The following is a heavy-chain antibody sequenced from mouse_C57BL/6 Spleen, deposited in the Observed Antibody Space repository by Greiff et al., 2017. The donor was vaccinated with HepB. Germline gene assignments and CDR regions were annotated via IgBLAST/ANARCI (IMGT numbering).Heavy chain of an antibody. Sequence: EVKVEESGGGLVQPGGSLSLSCAASGFTFTDYYMSWVRQPPGKALEWLGFIRNKANGYTTEYSASVKGRFTISRDNSQSILYLQMNALRAEDSATYYCASQSIEYVYAMDYWGQGTSVTVSS. V-gene: IGHV7-3*01. CDR3: ASQSIEYVYAMDY. CDR1: GFTFTDYY. D-gene: IGHD5-1*01. J-gene: IGHJ4*01. CDR2: IRNKANGYTT.